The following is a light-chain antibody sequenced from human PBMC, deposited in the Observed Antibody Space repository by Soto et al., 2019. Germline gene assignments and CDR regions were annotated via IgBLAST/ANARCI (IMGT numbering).Light chain of an antibody. CDR3: QHYGTSAL. Sequence: EIVLTQSPGTLSLSPGERATLSCRASQSVSDMYLAWYQQKPGQAPRLLIYASNRATGIPDRFSGSGSGTDFPLTISRLEPEEFAVYYCQHYGTSALFGPGTKVEIK. CDR2: AS. J-gene: IGKJ3*01. V-gene: IGKV3-20*01. CDR1: QSVSDMY.